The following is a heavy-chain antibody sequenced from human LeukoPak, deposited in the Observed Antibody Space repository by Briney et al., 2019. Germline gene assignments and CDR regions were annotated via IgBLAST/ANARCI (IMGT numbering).Heavy chain of an antibody. CDR2: IIPIFGTA. Sequence: GASVKVSCKASGYTFTSYAISWVRQAPGQGLEWMGGIIPIFGTANYAQKFQGRVTITTDESTSTAYMELSSLRSEDTAVYYCARTTYYGFVPQYWGQGTLVTVSS. CDR3: ARTTYYGFVPQY. CDR1: GYTFTSYA. V-gene: IGHV1-69*05. D-gene: IGHD3-22*01. J-gene: IGHJ4*02.